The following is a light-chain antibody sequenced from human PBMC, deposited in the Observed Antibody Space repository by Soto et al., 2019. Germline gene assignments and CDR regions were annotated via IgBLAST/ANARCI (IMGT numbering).Light chain of an antibody. CDR1: SGSIASSF. V-gene: IGLV6-57*01. J-gene: IGLJ2*01. CDR2: EDD. Sequence: NFMLTQPHSVSESPGKTVTISCTRSSGSIASSFVQWYQLRPGSSPTTVIYEDDQRTAGVPDRFSGSVDTSSNSASLTISGLETEDEADYFCQSYGSTLLVFGGRTKVTVL. CDR3: QSYGSTLLV.